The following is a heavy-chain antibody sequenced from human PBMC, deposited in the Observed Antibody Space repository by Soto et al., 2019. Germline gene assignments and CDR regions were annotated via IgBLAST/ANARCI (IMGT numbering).Heavy chain of an antibody. D-gene: IGHD1-1*01. J-gene: IGHJ4*02. CDR1: GYTFTSYG. Sequence: QVHLEQSGAEVRKPGASVKVSCKGSGYTFTSYGIAWVRQAPGQGLEWMGWISAHNDNTNYAQKVQGRVTVTRDTCTSTAYMELRNLRSDDTAVYYCARGRYGDYWGQGALVTVSS. CDR3: ARGRYGDY. V-gene: IGHV1-18*01. CDR2: ISAHNDNT.